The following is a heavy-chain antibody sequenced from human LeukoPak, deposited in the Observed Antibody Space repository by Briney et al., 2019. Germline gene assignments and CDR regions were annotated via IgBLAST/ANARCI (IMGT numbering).Heavy chain of an antibody. D-gene: IGHD5-18*01. CDR2: IYTSGST. J-gene: IGHJ4*02. CDR1: GGSISSGSYY. Sequence: SETLSLTCTVSGGSISSGSYYWSWIRQPAGKGLEWIGRIYTSGSTNYNPSLKSRATISVDTSKNQFSLKLSSVTAADTAVYYCARGEYSYGIDYWGQGTLVTVSS. V-gene: IGHV4-61*02. CDR3: ARGEYSYGIDY.